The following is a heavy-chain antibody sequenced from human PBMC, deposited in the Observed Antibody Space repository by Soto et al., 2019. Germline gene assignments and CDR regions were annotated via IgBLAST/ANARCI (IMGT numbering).Heavy chain of an antibody. CDR2: INSSSSYT. V-gene: IGHV3-11*05. CDR1: GFTFSDYY. D-gene: IGHD6-13*01. CDR3: ARIIAAAGGRRYFDL. Sequence: QVQLVESGGGLVKPGESLRLSCAASGFTFSDYYMSWIRQAPGKGLEWVSYINSSSSYTNYADSVKGRFTISRDNAKNSLYLQMNSLRAEDTAMYYCARIIAAAGGRRYFDLWGRGTLVTVSS. J-gene: IGHJ2*01.